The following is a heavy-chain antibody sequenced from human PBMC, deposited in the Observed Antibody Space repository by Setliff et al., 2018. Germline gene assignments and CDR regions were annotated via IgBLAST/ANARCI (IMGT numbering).Heavy chain of an antibody. Sequence: GASVKVSCKTSGYSFNGYGITWVRLAPGQGLEWMGWIFPKTGNTNYAHRLQGRVTMTTDTSTGTAYMDLRSLRSDDTAVYYCSRLVRFCTASTCQGASASEHWGQGTLVTVSS. CDR2: IFPKTGNT. J-gene: IGHJ4*02. CDR1: GYSFNGYG. CDR3: SRLVRFCTASTCQGASASEH. D-gene: IGHD2-8*02. V-gene: IGHV1-18*01.